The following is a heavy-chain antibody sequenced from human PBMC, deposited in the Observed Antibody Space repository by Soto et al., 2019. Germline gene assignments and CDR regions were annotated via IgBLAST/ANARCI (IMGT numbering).Heavy chain of an antibody. V-gene: IGHV4-39*01. CDR1: GGSISSSGYY. J-gene: IGHJ3*02. D-gene: IGHD3-10*01. Sequence: SETLSLTCTVSGGSISSSGYYWGWIRQPPGKGLEWIGSIYYSGSTYYNPSLKSRVTISVDTSKNQFSLKLSSVTAADTAVYYCARRDAGYYGSGRDAFDIWGQGTMVTVSS. CDR2: IYYSGST. CDR3: ARRDAGYYGSGRDAFDI.